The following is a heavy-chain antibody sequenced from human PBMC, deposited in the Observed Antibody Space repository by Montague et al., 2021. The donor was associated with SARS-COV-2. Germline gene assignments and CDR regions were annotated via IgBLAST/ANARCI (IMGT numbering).Heavy chain of an antibody. CDR3: ARLRDGVVPSPILGVGPYYSYYYMDV. V-gene: IGHV4-34*01. J-gene: IGHJ6*03. CDR2: QSWWNT. Sequence: SETPVPHLRCPWYVLQWLLLELDPPAPREGAGVDWGNQSWWNTKYSPSLKSRLTISADTSKNQFSLKLTSVAAADTAVYYCARLRDGVVPSPILGVGPYYSYYYMDVWGRGTTVTVSS. CDR1: YVLQWLL. D-gene: IGHD3-10*01.